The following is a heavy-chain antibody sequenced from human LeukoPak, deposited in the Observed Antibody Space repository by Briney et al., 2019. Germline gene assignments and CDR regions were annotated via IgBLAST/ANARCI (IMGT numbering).Heavy chain of an antibody. D-gene: IGHD5/OR15-5a*01. J-gene: IGHJ1*01. CDR2: VFPHSGDT. V-gene: IGHV1-2*02. CDR1: GYTFTDYY. CDR3: ARPPRDLVSAAPFPF. Sequence: ASAKVSCKASGYTFTDYYIHWVRQAPGEGLEWVGWVFPHSGDTYYAQRFHGRVAMTTDTSINTAYMELSRLKSDDTGVYFCARPPRDLVSAAPFPFWGQGTLVTVSS.